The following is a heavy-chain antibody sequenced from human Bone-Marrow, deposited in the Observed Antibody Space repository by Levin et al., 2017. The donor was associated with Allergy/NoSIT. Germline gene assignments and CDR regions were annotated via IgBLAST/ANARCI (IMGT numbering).Heavy chain of an antibody. CDR3: ARDLGDIVVVVAATDAFDI. V-gene: IGHV3-48*01. J-gene: IGHJ3*02. CDR2: ISSSSSTI. Sequence: GGSLRLSCAASGFTFSSYSMNWVRQAPGKGLEWVSYISSSSSTIYYADSVKGRFTISRDNAKNSLYLQMNSLRAEDTAVYYCARDLGDIVVVVAATDAFDIWGQGTMVTVSS. D-gene: IGHD2-15*01. CDR1: GFTFSSYS.